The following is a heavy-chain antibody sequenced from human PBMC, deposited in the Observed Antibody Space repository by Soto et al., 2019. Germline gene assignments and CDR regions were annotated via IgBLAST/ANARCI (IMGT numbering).Heavy chain of an antibody. Sequence: GGSLRLSCAASGFSFSSYDMSWVRQAPGKGLEWVSFIIGNSGTTYYADSVKGRLPISRDNSKNTLYLQMSRLGAEDTAAYYCAKGSTYSFYFDHWGQGTLVTVSS. V-gene: IGHV3-23*01. CDR2: IIGNSGTT. D-gene: IGHD5-18*01. J-gene: IGHJ4*01. CDR3: AKGSTYSFYFDH. CDR1: GFSFSSYD.